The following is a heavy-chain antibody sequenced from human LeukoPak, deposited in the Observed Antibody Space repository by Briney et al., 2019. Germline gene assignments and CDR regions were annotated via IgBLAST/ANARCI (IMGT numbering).Heavy chain of an antibody. CDR3: ARAPQGVLRYFPYFDY. CDR2: INPNIGAT. V-gene: IGHV1-2*02. CDR1: GYTFTGYF. Sequence: GASVKVSCKASGYTFTGYFMHWVRQAPGQGLEWMGWINPNIGATKYARKFQGRVTMTRDTSISTAYMELSRLRSDDTAVYYCARAPQGVLRYFPYFDYWGQGTLVTVSS. J-gene: IGHJ4*02. D-gene: IGHD3-9*01.